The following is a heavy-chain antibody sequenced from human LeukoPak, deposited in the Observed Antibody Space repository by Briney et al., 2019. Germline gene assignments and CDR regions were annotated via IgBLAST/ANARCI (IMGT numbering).Heavy chain of an antibody. Sequence: GGSLRLSCAASGFTFSSYAMSWVRQAPGKGLEWVSAISGSGGSTYYADSVKGRFTISRDNSKNTLYLHMNSLRAEDTAVYYCAKDRGNIVVVPAAMVFDYWGQGTLVTVSS. CDR1: GFTFSSYA. D-gene: IGHD2-2*01. V-gene: IGHV3-23*01. J-gene: IGHJ4*02. CDR3: AKDRGNIVVVPAAMVFDY. CDR2: ISGSGGST.